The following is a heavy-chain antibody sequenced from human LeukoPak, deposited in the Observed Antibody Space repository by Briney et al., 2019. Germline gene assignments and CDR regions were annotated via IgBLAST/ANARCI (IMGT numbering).Heavy chain of an antibody. V-gene: IGHV1-3*03. Sequence: ASVKVSCKASGYTFTSYAMHWVRQAPGQRLEWMGWINAGNGNTKYSQEFQGRVTITRDTSASTAYMELSSLRSEDTAVYYCARSKGWGTAMVTSFDYWGQGTLVTVSS. CDR2: INAGNGNT. D-gene: IGHD5-18*01. CDR3: ARSKGWGTAMVTSFDY. CDR1: GYTFTSYA. J-gene: IGHJ4*02.